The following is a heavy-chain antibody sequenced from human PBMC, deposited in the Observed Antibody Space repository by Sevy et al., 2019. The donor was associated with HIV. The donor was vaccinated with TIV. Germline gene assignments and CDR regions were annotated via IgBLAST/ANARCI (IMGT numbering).Heavy chain of an antibody. J-gene: IGHJ5*01. CDR2: IWFDGSNT. V-gene: IGHV3-33*01. Sequence: WGSLRLSCAASGFTFSSFGMHWVRQAPGKGLEWVAVIWFDGSNTYYADSVKDLFTISRDIAKNTLHLQMNSLRAEDTAVYYCARDLEFYDSGDFGPAFMPDSWGHRTLVTVSS. CDR3: ARDLEFYDSGDFGPAFMPDS. CDR1: GFTFSSFG. D-gene: IGHD4-17*01.